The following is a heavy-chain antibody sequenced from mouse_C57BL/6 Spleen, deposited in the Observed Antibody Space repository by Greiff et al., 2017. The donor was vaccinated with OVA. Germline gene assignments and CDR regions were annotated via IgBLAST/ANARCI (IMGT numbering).Heavy chain of an antibody. J-gene: IGHJ4*01. CDR3: AFSVERYYYAMDY. CDR2: IDPEDGET. V-gene: IGHV14-2*01. CDR1: GFNIKDYY. Sequence: VQLKESGAELVKPGASVKLSCTASGFNIKDYYMHWVKQRTEQGLEWIGRIDPEDGETKYAPKFQGKATITADTSSNTAYLQLSSLTSEDTAVYYCAFSVERYYYAMDYWGQGTSVTVSS.